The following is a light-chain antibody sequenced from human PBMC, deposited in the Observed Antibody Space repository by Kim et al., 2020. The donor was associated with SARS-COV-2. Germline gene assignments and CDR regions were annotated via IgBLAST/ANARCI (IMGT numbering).Light chain of an antibody. CDR3: QQYYTTPVT. Sequence: DFVMTQSPDSLAASLVGRATINCKSSRSVFYTYNNKDYLAWYQHKPGQAPKLLIYWASTRESGVPDRFSGSGSGTDFTLTISSLQAEDVAIYYCQQYYTTPVTFGGGTKVDIK. CDR1: RSVFYTYNNKDY. J-gene: IGKJ4*01. CDR2: WAS. V-gene: IGKV4-1*01.